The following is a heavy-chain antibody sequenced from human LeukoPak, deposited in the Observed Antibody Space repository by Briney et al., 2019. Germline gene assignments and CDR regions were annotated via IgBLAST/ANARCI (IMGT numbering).Heavy chain of an antibody. Sequence: SVKVSCKASGGTFSSYAISWVRQAPGQGLEWMGRIIPIFGTANYAQKFQGRVTITTDESTSTAYMELSSLRSEDTAVYYCARGGRSGSYKGGFYYFDYWGQGTLVTVSS. CDR3: ARGGRSGSYKGGFYYFDY. CDR2: IIPIFGTA. D-gene: IGHD1-26*01. V-gene: IGHV1-69*05. CDR1: GGTFSSYA. J-gene: IGHJ4*02.